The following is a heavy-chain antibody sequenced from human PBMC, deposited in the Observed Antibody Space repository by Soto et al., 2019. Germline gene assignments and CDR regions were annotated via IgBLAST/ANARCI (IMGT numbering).Heavy chain of an antibody. V-gene: IGHV3-23*01. D-gene: IGHD3-22*01. CDR2: ISGNGGNT. CDR1: GSTFSSSE. J-gene: IGHJ4*02. CDR3: AKDGYYYDSSGYPDF. Sequence: GGSLRLSCAASGSTFSSSEMHWVRQAPGKGLEWVSSISGNGGNTYYADSVRGRFTISRDNSKNTLYVQMDSLRAEDTAIYYCAKDGYYYDSSGYPDFWGQGTLVTVSS.